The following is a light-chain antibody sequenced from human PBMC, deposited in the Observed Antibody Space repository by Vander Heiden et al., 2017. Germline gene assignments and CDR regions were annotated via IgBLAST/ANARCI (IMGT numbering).Light chain of an antibody. CDR1: SLRSYY. Sequence: SSELTQDPAVSVALGQTGRITCQGDSLRSYYASWYQQKPGQAPVLVIYGKNNRPSGIPERFSGSSSGTTAALTITGAQAEDEADYYCNSRDSSGNHLVFGGGTKLTVL. CDR2: GKN. CDR3: NSRDSSGNHLV. V-gene: IGLV3-19*01. J-gene: IGLJ3*02.